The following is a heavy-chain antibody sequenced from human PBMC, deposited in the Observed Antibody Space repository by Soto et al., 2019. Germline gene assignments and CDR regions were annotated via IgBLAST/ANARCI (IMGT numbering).Heavy chain of an antibody. CDR1: GFTFSSYD. CDR3: ARGWLATGGSLSYMDV. CDR2: IGSAGDT. D-gene: IGHD6-13*01. V-gene: IGHV3-13*01. J-gene: IGHJ6*03. Sequence: GGSLRLSCAASGFTFSSYDMHWVRQATGKGLEWVSGIGSAGDTYYPGSVKGRFTISRENAKNSLYLQMNSLRAGDTALYYCARGWLATGGSLSYMDVWGKGTTVTVSS.